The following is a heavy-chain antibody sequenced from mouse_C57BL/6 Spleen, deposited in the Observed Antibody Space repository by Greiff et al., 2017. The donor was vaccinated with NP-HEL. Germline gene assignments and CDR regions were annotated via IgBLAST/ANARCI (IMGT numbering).Heavy chain of an antibody. J-gene: IGHJ2*01. CDR2: IDPEDGET. Sequence: EVKLQESGAELVKPGASVKLSCTASGFNIKDYYMHWVKQRTEQGLEWIGRIDPEDGETKYDPKFQGKATITADTSSNTAYLQLLSLTSEDTAVYYCAPNYDYDPYYFDYWGQGTTLTVSS. CDR1: GFNIKDYY. D-gene: IGHD2-4*01. CDR3: APNYDYDPYYFDY. V-gene: IGHV14-2*01.